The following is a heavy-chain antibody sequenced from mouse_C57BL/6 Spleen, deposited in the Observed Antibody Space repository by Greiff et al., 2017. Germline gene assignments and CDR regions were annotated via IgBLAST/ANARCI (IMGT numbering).Heavy chain of an antibody. V-gene: IGHV1-50*01. J-gene: IGHJ2*01. CDR2: IDPSDSYT. D-gene: IGHD2-5*01. Sequence: QVQLQQPGAELVKPGASVKLSCKASGYTFTSYWMQWVKQRPGQGLEWIGEIDPSDSYTNYNQKFKGKATLTVDTSSSTAYMQLSSLTSEDSAVYYCARGDYYSNYVYFDYWGQGTTLTVSS. CDR3: ARGDYYSNYVYFDY. CDR1: GYTFTSYW.